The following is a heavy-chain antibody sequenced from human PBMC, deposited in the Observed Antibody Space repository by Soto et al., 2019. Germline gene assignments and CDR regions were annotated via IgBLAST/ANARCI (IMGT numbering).Heavy chain of an antibody. V-gene: IGHV3-23*01. D-gene: IGHD3-22*01. CDR2: ISGSGGRT. J-gene: IGHJ4*02. CDR1: GFTFSSYA. CDR3: AKDHRYYYDSSGYYPDYFDY. Sequence: EVQLLESGGGLVQPGGSLRLSCAASGFTFSSYAMSWVRQAPGKGLEWVSAISGSGGRTYYADSVKGRFTISRDNSKNTLYLQMNSLRAEDTAVYYCAKDHRYYYDSSGYYPDYFDYWGQGTLVTVSS.